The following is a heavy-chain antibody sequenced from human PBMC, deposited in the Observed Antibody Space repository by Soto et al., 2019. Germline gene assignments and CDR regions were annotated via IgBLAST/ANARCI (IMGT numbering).Heavy chain of an antibody. CDR1: GGSITSNAYY. CDR3: ARRPKRGSYSWCFDY. V-gene: IGHV4-39*01. J-gene: IGHJ4*02. Sequence: QLQLQESGPGLVKPSETLSLTCTVSGGSITSNAYYWGWIRQPPGKGLEWLGYIYYSGSASYNPPLKSRVTMSVDTSKNQFSLKLSSVTAADTAVYYCARRPKRGSYSWCFDYWGQGTLVTVSS. D-gene: IGHD1-26*01. CDR2: IYYSGSA.